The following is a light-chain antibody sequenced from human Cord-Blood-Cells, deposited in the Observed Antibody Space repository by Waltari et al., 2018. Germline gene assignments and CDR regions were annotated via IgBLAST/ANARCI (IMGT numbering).Light chain of an antibody. Sequence: SYELTQPPPVSVSPGQTARITCSGNALPNQFAYWYQQKPGQAPVLGIYKDSERPSGIPERFSGSSSGTTVTLTISGVQAEDEADYYCQSADSSGTVVFGGGTKLTVL. V-gene: IGLV3-25*03. CDR2: KDS. CDR1: ALPNQF. CDR3: QSADSSGTVV. J-gene: IGLJ2*01.